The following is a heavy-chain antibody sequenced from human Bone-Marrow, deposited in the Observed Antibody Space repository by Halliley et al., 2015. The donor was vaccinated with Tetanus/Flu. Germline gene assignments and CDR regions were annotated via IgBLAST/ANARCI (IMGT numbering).Heavy chain of an antibody. CDR3: ARDSSGLRGYYYYGMDV. CDR1: GGSIRGYF. J-gene: IGHJ6*02. V-gene: IGHV4-59*12. D-gene: IGHD6-19*01. CDR2: IFYGGNT. Sequence: TLSLTCNVSGGSIRGYFWSWIRQPPGKGLEWIGYIFYGGNTNYNPSLKSRVTISDDTSKNQFSLKMTSVTAADTAVYYCARDSSGLRGYYYYGMDVWGQGTTVTVSS.